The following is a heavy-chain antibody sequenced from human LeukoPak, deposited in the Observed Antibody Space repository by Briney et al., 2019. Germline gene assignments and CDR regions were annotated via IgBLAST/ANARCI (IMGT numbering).Heavy chain of an antibody. CDR1: GFTFSDYA. D-gene: IGHD4-17*01. J-gene: IGHJ4*02. CDR3: ARLFGTVTTYDY. Sequence: GGSLRLSCAASGFTFSDYAMSWVRQAPGKGLEWVASIKPDGSAKYYVDSVRGRFTISRDNAESSLYLEMISLRAEDTAVYYCARLFGTVTTYDYWGQGTLVAVSS. V-gene: IGHV3-7*01. CDR2: IKPDGSAK.